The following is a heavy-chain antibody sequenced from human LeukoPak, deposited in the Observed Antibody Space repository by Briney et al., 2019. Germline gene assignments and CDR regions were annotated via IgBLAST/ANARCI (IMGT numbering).Heavy chain of an antibody. CDR1: GYTFTSYD. J-gene: IGHJ5*02. CDR2: MNPNSGNA. D-gene: IGHD6-19*01. CDR3: ARGSPGAVAGTSGA. V-gene: IGHV1-8*01. Sequence: EASVKVSCKASGYTFTSYDINWVRQATGQGLEWMGWMNPNSGNAGYAQKFQGRVTMTRNTSISTAYMELSSLRSEDTAVYYCARGSPGAVAGTSGAWGQGTLVTVSS.